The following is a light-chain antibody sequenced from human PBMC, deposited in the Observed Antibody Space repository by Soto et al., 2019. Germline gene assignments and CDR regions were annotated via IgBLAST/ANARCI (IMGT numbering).Light chain of an antibody. CDR2: DVS. CDR3: SSYTSSSTYV. J-gene: IGLJ1*01. V-gene: IGLV2-14*01. CDR1: SSDVGGYNY. Sequence: QSVLTQPASVSGSPGQSITISCTGTSSDVGGYNYVSWYQQHPGQAPKLMIYDVSNRPSGVSNRFSGSKSGNTASLTISGLQAEDEADYSCSSYTSSSTYVFGTGTKVTVL.